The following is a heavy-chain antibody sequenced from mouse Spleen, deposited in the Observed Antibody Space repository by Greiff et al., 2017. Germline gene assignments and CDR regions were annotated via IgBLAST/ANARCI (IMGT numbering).Heavy chain of an antibody. D-gene: IGHD1-1*01. CDR1: GFTFSDYG. J-gene: IGHJ3*01. Sequence: DVKLVESGGGLVKPGGSLKLSCAASGFTFSDYGMHWVRQAPEKGLEWVAYISSGSSTIYYADTVKGRFTISRDNAKNTLFLQMTSLRSEDTAMYYCARYYGTYWGQGTLVTVSA. V-gene: IGHV5-17*01. CDR3: ARYYGTY. CDR2: ISSGSSTI.